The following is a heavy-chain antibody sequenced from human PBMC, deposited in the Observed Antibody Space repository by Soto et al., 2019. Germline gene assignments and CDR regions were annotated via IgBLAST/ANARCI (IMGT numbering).Heavy chain of an antibody. Sequence: QVQLVQSGAEVKKPGSSVKVSCKASGGTFSSYAISWVRQAPGQGLEWMGGMIPIFGTANYAQKFQGRVTITAYKSTSTAYMELSSLRSEDTAVYYCARDSGVDFWSGKRSYYYYYGMDVWGQGTTVTVSS. D-gene: IGHD3-3*01. V-gene: IGHV1-69*06. CDR1: GGTFSSYA. CDR3: ARDSGVDFWSGKRSYYYYYGMDV. J-gene: IGHJ6*02. CDR2: MIPIFGTA.